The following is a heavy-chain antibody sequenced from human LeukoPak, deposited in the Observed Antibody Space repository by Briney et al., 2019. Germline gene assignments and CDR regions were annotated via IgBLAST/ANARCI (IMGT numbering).Heavy chain of an antibody. V-gene: IGHV3-30*02. J-gene: IGHJ5*02. D-gene: IGHD3-10*01. CDR3: AKGLMRDRWFGES. Sequence: QPGGSLRLSCAASGFTFSYYGMHWVRQAPGKGLEWVAFIRYDGNDKFYAETVKGRFTISRDTSRNTLYLQMNRLRPEDTAVYYCAKGLMRDRWFGESWGQGTLVTVSS. CDR2: IRYDGNDK. CDR1: GFTFSYYG.